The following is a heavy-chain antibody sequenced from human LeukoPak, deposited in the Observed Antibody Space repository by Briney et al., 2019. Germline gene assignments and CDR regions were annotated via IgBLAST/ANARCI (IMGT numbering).Heavy chain of an antibody. J-gene: IGHJ4*02. V-gene: IGHV4-59*01. CDR2: IHYSGST. CDR1: GGSISSYY. Sequence: SETLSLTCTVSGGSISSYYWSWIRQPPGKGLEWIGYIHYSGSTNYNPSLKSRVTISVDTSKNQFSLKLSSVTAADTAVYYCARATWEDYDYYFDYWGQGTLVTVSS. CDR3: ARATWEDYDYYFDY. D-gene: IGHD4-17*01.